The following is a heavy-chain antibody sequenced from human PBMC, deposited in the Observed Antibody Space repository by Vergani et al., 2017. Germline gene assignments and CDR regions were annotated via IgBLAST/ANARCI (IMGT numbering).Heavy chain of an antibody. CDR3: ARRITGTTDLIEFDY. CDR2: IIPIFGTA. CDR1: GGTFSSYA. V-gene: IGHV1-69*01. J-gene: IGHJ4*02. Sequence: VQLVQSGAEVKKPGSSVKVSCKASGGTFSSYAISWVRQAPGQGLEWMGGIIPIFGTANYAQKFQGRVTSTADESTSTAYMELSSLRSEDTAVYYCARRITGTTDLIEFDYWGQGTLVTVSS. D-gene: IGHD1-7*01.